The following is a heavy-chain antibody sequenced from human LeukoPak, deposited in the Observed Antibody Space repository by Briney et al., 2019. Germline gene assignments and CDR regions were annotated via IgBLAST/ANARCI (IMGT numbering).Heavy chain of an antibody. Sequence: GASVKVSRKASGGTFSSYAISWVRQAPGRGLEWMGRIIPIFGTANYAQKFQGRVTITTDESTSTAYMELSSLRSEDTAVYYCARDLGGNFDYWGQGTLVTVSS. V-gene: IGHV1-69*05. J-gene: IGHJ4*02. CDR3: ARDLGGNFDY. D-gene: IGHD3-10*01. CDR1: GGTFSSYA. CDR2: IIPIFGTA.